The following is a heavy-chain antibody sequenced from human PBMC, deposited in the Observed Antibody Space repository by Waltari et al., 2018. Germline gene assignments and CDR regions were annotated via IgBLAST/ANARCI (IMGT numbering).Heavy chain of an antibody. Sequence: DVQLLESGGNLVQPGGSLRLYCAASGFPFSSYAMTWVRQAPGKGWGWVSPIPEKDVPRYGGSVKCRFTISRDNSRNSLYLQMNSLGVEDTALDYCAKKQREVGGGDFGMDVWGKGTTVIISS. D-gene: IGHD3-16*01. J-gene: IGHJ6*04. CDR2: IPEKDVPR. V-gene: IGHV3-23*01. CDR1: GFPFSSYA. CDR3: AKKQREVGGGDFGMDV.